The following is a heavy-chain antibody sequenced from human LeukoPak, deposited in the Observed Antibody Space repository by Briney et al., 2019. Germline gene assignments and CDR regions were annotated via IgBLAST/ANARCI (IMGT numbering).Heavy chain of an antibody. J-gene: IGHJ4*02. D-gene: IGHD5-24*01. CDR2: IGSSGSTI. V-gene: IGHV3-48*03. CDR3: ARLITVGYFDY. Sequence: GGSLRLSCAASGFTFSSYEMNWVRQAPGKGLEWVSYIGSSGSTIYYADSVKGRFTISRDNAKNSLYLQMNSLRAEDTAVYYCARLITVGYFDYWGQGTLVTVSS. CDR1: GFTFSSYE.